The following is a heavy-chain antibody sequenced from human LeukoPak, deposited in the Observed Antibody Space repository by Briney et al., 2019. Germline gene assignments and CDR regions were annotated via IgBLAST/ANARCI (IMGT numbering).Heavy chain of an antibody. CDR3: AKGPFYDILTGYWFDP. CDR1: GFTFSNYW. J-gene: IGHJ5*02. CDR2: ISGSGGST. Sequence: GGSLRPSCAASGFTFSNYWMSWVRQAPGKGLEWVSAISGSGGSTYYADSVKGQFTISRDNSKNTLYLQMNSLGAEDTAVYYCAKGPFYDILTGYWFDPWGQGTLVTVSS. D-gene: IGHD3-9*01. V-gene: IGHV3-23*01.